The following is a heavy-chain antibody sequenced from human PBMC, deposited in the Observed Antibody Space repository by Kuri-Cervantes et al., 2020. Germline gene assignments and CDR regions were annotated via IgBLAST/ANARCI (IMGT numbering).Heavy chain of an antibody. CDR3: ARGAYSSSWYGGYFDY. CDR1: GFTFSSYW. V-gene: IGHV3-7*04. J-gene: IGHJ4*02. D-gene: IGHD6-13*01. Sequence: LSLTCAASGFTFSSYWMSWVRQAPGKGLEWVANIKQDGSEKYYVDSVKGRFTISRDNAKNSLYLQMNSLRAEDTAVYYCARGAYSSSWYGGYFDYWGQGTLVTVSS. CDR2: IKQDGSEK.